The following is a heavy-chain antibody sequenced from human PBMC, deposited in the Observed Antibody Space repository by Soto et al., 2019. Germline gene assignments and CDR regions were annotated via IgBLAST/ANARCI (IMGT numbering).Heavy chain of an antibody. D-gene: IGHD3-16*01. V-gene: IGHV4-39*01. CDR3: ARRSRYDYVSYFDY. CDR1: GGSISSSSYY. Sequence: PSETLSLTCTVSGGSISSSSYYWGWIRQPPGKGLEWIGSIYYSGSTYYNPSLKSRVTISVDTSKNQFSLKLSSVTAADTAVYYCARRSRYDYVSYFDYWGQGTLVTVSS. J-gene: IGHJ4*02. CDR2: IYYSGST.